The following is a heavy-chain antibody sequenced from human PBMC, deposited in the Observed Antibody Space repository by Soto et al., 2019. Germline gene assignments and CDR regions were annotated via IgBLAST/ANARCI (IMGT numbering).Heavy chain of an antibody. Sequence: EVQLLESGGGLVQPGGSLRLSCAASGFTFSSYAMSWVRQAPGKGLEWVSAISGSGGSTYYADSVKGRFTISRDNSKNTLYLQMNSLRAEDTAVYYCAKQNARYYYDSSGYFDYWGQGTLVTVSS. CDR1: GFTFSSYA. CDR3: AKQNARYYYDSSGYFDY. J-gene: IGHJ4*02. V-gene: IGHV3-23*01. D-gene: IGHD3-22*01. CDR2: ISGSGGST.